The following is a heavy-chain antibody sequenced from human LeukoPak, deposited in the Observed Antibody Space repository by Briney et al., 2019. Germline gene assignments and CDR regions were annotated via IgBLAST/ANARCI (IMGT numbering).Heavy chain of an antibody. CDR3: AREGYYYDSSGPSFDY. V-gene: IGHV3-11*01. CDR1: GFTFSSYW. D-gene: IGHD3-22*01. CDR2: ISSSGSTI. J-gene: IGHJ4*02. Sequence: GGSLRLSCAASGFTFSSYWMSWIRQAPGKGLEWVSYISSSGSTIYYADSVKGRFTISRDNAKNSLYLQMNSLRAEDTAVYYCAREGYYYDSSGPSFDYWGQGTLVTVSS.